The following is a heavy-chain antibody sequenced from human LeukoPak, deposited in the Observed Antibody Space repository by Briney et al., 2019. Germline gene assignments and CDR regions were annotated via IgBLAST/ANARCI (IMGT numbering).Heavy chain of an antibody. Sequence: GASVKVSCKASSYTFTSYGIGWVRQAPGQGLEWMGWISANNGYTNYAQKLQGRVTMTTDTSTTTAYMELTSLTSDDTAVYYCARDEHYYGSGTYYRRASTFDIWGQGTMVTVSS. CDR1: SYTFTSYG. CDR2: ISANNGYT. CDR3: ARDEHYYGSGTYYRRASTFDI. D-gene: IGHD3-10*01. V-gene: IGHV1-18*04. J-gene: IGHJ3*02.